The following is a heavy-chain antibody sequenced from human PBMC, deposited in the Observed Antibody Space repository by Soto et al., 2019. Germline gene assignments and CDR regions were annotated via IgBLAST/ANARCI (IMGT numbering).Heavy chain of an antibody. CDR2: ISGSGGST. Sequence: GCLRLNCAASAFPFSSCAMSWVRQFPGKGLEWVSAISGSGGSTYYADSVKGRFTVSRDNSKNTLYLQMNSLRAEDTAVYYCARCVDTAMARYYYYYYMDVWGKGT. J-gene: IGHJ6*03. D-gene: IGHD5-18*01. CDR3: ARCVDTAMARYYYYYYMDV. CDR1: AFPFSSCA. V-gene: IGHV3-23*01.